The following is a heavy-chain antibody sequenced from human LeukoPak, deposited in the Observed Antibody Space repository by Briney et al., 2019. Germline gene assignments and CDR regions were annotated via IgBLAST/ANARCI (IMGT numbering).Heavy chain of an antibody. D-gene: IGHD4-17*01. J-gene: IGHJ4*02. Sequence: GSLRLSCAGSRFTFYNISMNRVPHAPGKGREGVSYINSSGGTISYTDSVKGRFTISTDNATTSLYLHRNRLTDKDTYLYYSARDLDYGLVFWGQRTLVTVSS. CDR3: ARDLDYGLVF. V-gene: IGHV3-48*02. CDR1: RFTFYNIS. CDR2: INSSGGTI.